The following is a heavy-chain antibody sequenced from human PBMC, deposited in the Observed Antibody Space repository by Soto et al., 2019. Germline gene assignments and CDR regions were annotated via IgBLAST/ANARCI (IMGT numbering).Heavy chain of an antibody. CDR1: WFPFMSYS. V-gene: IGHV3-48*01. D-gene: IGHD6-13*01. CDR3: ARHPERIAQIGWFDP. CDR2: TRSSRRNI. Sequence: PGGSLGLSCSTSWFPFMSYSLNWVRQAPGKGLEWVSYTRSSRRNIYYADSVKGRYTISRDNAKNSLYLQMNSLRAEDTAVYYCARHPERIAQIGWFDPWGQGNLVTVLL. J-gene: IGHJ5*02.